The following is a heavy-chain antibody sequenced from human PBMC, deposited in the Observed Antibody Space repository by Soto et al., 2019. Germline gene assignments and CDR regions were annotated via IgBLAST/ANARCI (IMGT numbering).Heavy chain of an antibody. CDR1: GYTFTGYY. V-gene: IGHV1-2*02. D-gene: IGHD5-18*01. CDR2: INPNSGGT. Sequence: ASVKLSCKASGYTFTGYYIHWVRQAPGQGLEWMGWINPNSGGTNYAQKFQGRVTMTRDTSISTAYMELSRLRSDDTAVYYCAIYVDRSMVTRYSDDYWGRGTLVTVSS. J-gene: IGHJ4*02. CDR3: AIYVDRSMVTRYSDDY.